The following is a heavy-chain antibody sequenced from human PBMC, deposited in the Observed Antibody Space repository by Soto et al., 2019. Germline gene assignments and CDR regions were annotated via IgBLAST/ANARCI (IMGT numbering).Heavy chain of an antibody. V-gene: IGHV3-20*04. Sequence: EVQLVESGGGVVRPGGSLRLSCAASGFTFDDYGMSCVRQAPGMGLEWVSGINWNGGSTGYADSVKGRFTISRDNAKSSLYLQMNSLRAEDTALYYCARARGSGSYANFSYWGQGTLVTVSS. J-gene: IGHJ4*02. CDR1: GFTFDDYG. CDR2: INWNGGST. CDR3: ARARGSGSYANFSY. D-gene: IGHD3-10*01.